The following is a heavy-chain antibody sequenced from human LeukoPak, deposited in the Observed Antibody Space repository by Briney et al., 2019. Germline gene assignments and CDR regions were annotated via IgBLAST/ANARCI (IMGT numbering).Heavy chain of an antibody. V-gene: IGHV3-7*04. D-gene: IGHD6-13*01. J-gene: IGHJ4*02. CDR2: INQDESEK. Sequence: GGSLRLSCSASGFPFSHYWMTWVRQAPGKGLEWVANINQDESEKYYVDSVKGRFTISRDNARNSLYLQMNSPRAEDTAVYFCVRAAGSLNFWGQATLVTVSS. CDR1: GFPFSHYW. CDR3: VRAAGSLNF.